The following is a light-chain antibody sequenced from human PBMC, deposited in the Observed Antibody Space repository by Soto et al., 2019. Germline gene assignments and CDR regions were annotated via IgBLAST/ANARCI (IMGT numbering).Light chain of an antibody. CDR2: RAS. Sequence: EIVLTQSPGTLSLSPGERATLSCRASQSVSSSYLAWYQQKPVQAPRLLIYRASNRATGIPDRCVGSGSGTDCSLTISRLEPEDFAVYDCQQYRSAPVTFGAGTKVYSK. V-gene: IGKV3-20*01. CDR1: QSVSSSY. CDR3: QQYRSAPVT. J-gene: IGKJ4*01.